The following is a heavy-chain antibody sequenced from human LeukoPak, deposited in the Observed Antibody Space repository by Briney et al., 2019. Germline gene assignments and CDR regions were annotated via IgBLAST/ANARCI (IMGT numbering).Heavy chain of an antibody. CDR2: ISAFNGHT. CDR1: GYTFSSYG. V-gene: IGHV1-18*01. CDR3: ARGATPMLRGVGWFDP. D-gene: IGHD3-10*01. Sequence: ASVKVSCKASGYTFSSYGISWVRQAPGQGLEWMGWISAFNGHTNYAQKLQGRVTLTTDTSTSTAYMELRSLGSDDTAVYYCARGATPMLRGVGWFDPWGQGTLVTVSS. J-gene: IGHJ5*02.